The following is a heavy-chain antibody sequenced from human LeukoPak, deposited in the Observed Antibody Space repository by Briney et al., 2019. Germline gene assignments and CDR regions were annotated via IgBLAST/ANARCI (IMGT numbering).Heavy chain of an antibody. V-gene: IGHV4-59*01. CDR1: GGSFSSYY. Sequence: SETLSLTCAVYGGSFSSYYWSWIRQPPGKGLEWIGYIYYSGSTNYNPSLKSRVTISVDTSKNQFSLKLSSVTAADTAVYYCARAIYGGNGLDYWGQGTLVTVSS. D-gene: IGHD4-23*01. CDR3: ARAIYGGNGLDY. J-gene: IGHJ4*02. CDR2: IYYSGST.